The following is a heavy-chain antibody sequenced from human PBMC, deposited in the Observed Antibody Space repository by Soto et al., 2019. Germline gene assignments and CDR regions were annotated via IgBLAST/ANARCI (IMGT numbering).Heavy chain of an antibody. D-gene: IGHD3-22*01. V-gene: IGHV1-24*01. J-gene: IGHJ3*02. CDR2: FDPEDGET. Sequence: ASVKVSCKVSGYTLTELSMHWVRQAPGKGLEWMGGFDPEDGETIYAQKFQGRVTMTEDTSTDTAYTELSSLRSEDTAVYYCATPKITYYYDSSGPRDAFDIWGQGTMVTVSS. CDR1: GYTLTELS. CDR3: ATPKITYYYDSSGPRDAFDI.